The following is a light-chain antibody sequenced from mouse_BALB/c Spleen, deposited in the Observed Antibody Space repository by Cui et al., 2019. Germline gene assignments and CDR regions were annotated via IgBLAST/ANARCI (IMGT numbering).Light chain of an antibody. CDR1: SRVSY. Sequence: QIVLTQSPALMSASPGEQVTMPCSASSRVSYMYWYQKKPRSSPKPGIKLTPNRASGVPARFSGSGSGTSYSLTISSREAEDAATYYGQQGSSNPHTFGAGTKLELK. J-gene: IGKJ5*01. V-gene: IGKV4-68*01. CDR2: LTP. CDR3: QQGSSNPHT.